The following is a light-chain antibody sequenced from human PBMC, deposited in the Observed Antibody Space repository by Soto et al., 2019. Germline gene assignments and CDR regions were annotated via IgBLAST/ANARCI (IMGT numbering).Light chain of an antibody. CDR3: QQYNNWPLT. CDR1: QSVSNN. J-gene: IGKJ4*01. Sequence: EIVMTQSPATLSVSPGERATVPCRASQSVSNNLAWYQQKPGQAPRLLIYGASTRATGIPARFSGSGYGTEFTLTISSLPSEDFAVYYCQQYNNWPLTFGGGTKVEIK. V-gene: IGKV3-15*01. CDR2: GAS.